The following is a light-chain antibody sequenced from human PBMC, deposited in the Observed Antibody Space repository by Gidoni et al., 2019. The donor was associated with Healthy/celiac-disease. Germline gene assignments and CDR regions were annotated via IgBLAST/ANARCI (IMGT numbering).Light chain of an antibody. CDR1: KLGDKY. CDR3: QAWDSSTANVV. V-gene: IGLV3-1*01. J-gene: IGLJ2*01. Sequence: SYELTQPPSVSVSPGQTASITCSGDKLGDKYACWYQQKPGQSPVLVIYQDSKRPSGIPERFSCSNSGNTATLTISGTQAMDEADYYCQAWDSSTANVVFGGGTKLTVL. CDR2: QDS.